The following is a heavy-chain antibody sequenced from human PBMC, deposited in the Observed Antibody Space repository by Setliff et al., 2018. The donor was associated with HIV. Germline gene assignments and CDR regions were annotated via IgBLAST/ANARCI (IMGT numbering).Heavy chain of an antibody. CDR2: ISAYNGNT. J-gene: IGHJ2*01. CDR3: ARDYYDSSGPGWYFDL. CDR1: GYTFTSYG. V-gene: IGHV1-18*01. D-gene: IGHD3-22*01. Sequence: ASVKVSCKASGYTFTSYGISWVRQAPGQGLEWMGWISAYNGNTNYAQKFQGRVTITRDTSASTAYMELSSLRSEDTAVYYCARDYYDSSGPGWYFDLWGRGTLVTVSS.